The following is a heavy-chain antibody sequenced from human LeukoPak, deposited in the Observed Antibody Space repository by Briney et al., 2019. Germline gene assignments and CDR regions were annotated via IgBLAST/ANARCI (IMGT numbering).Heavy chain of an antibody. Sequence: ETLSLTCGVYGGSFSGYYWSWVRQAPGKGLEWVANIKQDGSEEYYVDSVKGRFTISRDNAKNSLYLQMNSLGAEDTAVYYCARNQSGYRGSYLSDYWGQGTLVTVSS. V-gene: IGHV3-7*01. CDR1: GGSFSGYY. CDR3: ARNQSGYRGSYLSDY. J-gene: IGHJ4*02. CDR2: IKQDGSEE. D-gene: IGHD1-26*01.